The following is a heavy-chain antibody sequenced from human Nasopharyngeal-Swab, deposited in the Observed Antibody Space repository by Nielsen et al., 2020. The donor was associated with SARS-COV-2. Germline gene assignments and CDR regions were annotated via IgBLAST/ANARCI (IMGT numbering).Heavy chain of an antibody. CDR2: ISYDGSNK. V-gene: IGHV3-30*04. D-gene: IGHD3-10*01. CDR1: GFTFSSYA. J-gene: IGHJ4*02. Sequence: GGSLRLSCAASGFTFSSYAMHWVRQAPGKGLEGVAVISYDGSNKYYADSVKGRFTISRDNSKNTLYLQMNSLRAEDTAVYYCAGSLLWFGESPGYWGRGTLVTVSS. CDR3: AGSLLWFGESPGY.